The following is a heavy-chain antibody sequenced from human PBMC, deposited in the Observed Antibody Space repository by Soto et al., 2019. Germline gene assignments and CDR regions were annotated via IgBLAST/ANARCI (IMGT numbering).Heavy chain of an antibody. D-gene: IGHD3-3*01. CDR1: GGTFSSYA. CDR2: IIPIFGTA. V-gene: IGHV1-69*01. Sequence: QVQLVQSGAEVKKPGSSVKVSCKASGGTFSSYAISWVRQAPGQGLEWMGGIIPIFGTANYAQKLQGRVRITAAGSTGIASMEVSSLGFEDTEGYYFAFWSFPGGGLFDYWGQGTLVTVSS. J-gene: IGHJ4*02. CDR3: AFWSFPGGGLFDY.